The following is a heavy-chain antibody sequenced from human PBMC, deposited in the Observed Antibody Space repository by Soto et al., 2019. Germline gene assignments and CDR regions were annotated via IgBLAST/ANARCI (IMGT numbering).Heavy chain of an antibody. CDR2: IRSKTNSYAT. D-gene: IGHD6-19*01. CDR1: GFTFGGSA. CDR3: TRQTDAVQWLVVPTDYNFDY. Sequence: AGSLRLSCAASGFTFGGSAMHWVRQASGKGLEWVGHIRSKTNSYATAYAESVKGRFTISRDDSMNTAYLQMNSLKTEDTAVYFCTRQTDAVQWLVVPTDYNFDYWGQGTLVTVSS. V-gene: IGHV3-73*01. J-gene: IGHJ4*02.